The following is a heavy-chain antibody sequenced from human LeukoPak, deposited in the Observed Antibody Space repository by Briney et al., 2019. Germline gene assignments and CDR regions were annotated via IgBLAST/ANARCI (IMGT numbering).Heavy chain of an antibody. D-gene: IGHD6-6*01. J-gene: IGHJ4*02. V-gene: IGHV4-59*01. CDR3: ARAFSSSSFYFNY. CDR1: GDSISTYY. Sequence: PSETLSLTCTVSGDSISTYYWNWIRQPPGNGLEWIGYIYHSGSTNYNPSLKSRVTISVDTSKNQFSLKLSSVTAADTAVYYCARAFSSSSFYFNYWGQGTLVTVSS. CDR2: IYHSGST.